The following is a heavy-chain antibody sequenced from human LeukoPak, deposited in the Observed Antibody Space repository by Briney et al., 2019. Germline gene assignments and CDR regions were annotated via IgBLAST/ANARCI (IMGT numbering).Heavy chain of an antibody. CDR2: IFHDGVT. Sequence: SETLSLTCAVSGASISGNYWSWIQQSPEKGLEWIGHIFHDGVTDYNPSLMSRVSIFSDTPKNHFSLRLTSVTAADTAVYYCAKFSRWLPFEYWGQGALVTVSS. D-gene: IGHD5-12*01. J-gene: IGHJ4*02. V-gene: IGHV4-59*01. CDR3: AKFSRWLPFEY. CDR1: GASISGNY.